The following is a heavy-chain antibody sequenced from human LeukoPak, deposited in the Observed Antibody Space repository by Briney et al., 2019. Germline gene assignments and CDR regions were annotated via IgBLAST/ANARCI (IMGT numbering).Heavy chain of an antibody. CDR3: AGTGSRPRPYNWFDP. J-gene: IGHJ5*02. D-gene: IGHD2-15*01. V-gene: IGHV5-51*01. Sequence: GESLKISFKGSGYPFTNYWIGWVRQMPGKGPEWMGVIYPGDSDTRYSPSFQGQVSISADKSISTAYLQWRSLKASDTAMYYCAGTGSRPRPYNWFDPWGQGTLVTVSS. CDR1: GYPFTNYW. CDR2: IYPGDSDT.